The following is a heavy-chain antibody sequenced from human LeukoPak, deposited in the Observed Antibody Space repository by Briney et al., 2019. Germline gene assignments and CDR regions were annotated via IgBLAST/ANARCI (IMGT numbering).Heavy chain of an antibody. V-gene: IGHV4-34*01. CDR1: GGSFSGYF. CDR2: ITPSGST. CDR3: ASSLYYDSRDY. Sequence: SETLSLTCVVYGGSFSGYFWSWIRQPPGKGLEWIGEITPSGSTNYNPSLKSRVSISIDTSKKKLSLRLTSVTAADSAVYYCASSLYYDSRDYWGQGTLVTVSS. D-gene: IGHD3-22*01. J-gene: IGHJ4*02.